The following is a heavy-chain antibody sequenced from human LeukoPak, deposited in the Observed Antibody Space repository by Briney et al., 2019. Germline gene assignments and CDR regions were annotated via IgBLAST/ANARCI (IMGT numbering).Heavy chain of an antibody. J-gene: IGHJ5*02. V-gene: IGHV3-33*01. CDR1: GLTFRLYG. CDR2: ILNDGSNQ. D-gene: IGHD7-27*01. CDR3: ARDGVNWGIDL. Sequence: GGSLRLSCAASGLTFRLYGMHWVRQAPGKGLEWVAVILNDGSNQYYADSVKGRFTVSRDNSKNTVFLQVNSLRADDTAVYYCARDGVNWGIDLWGQGTPVIVSS.